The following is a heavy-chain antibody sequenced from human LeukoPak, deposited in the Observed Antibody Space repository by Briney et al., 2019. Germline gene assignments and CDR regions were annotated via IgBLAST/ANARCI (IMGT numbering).Heavy chain of an antibody. V-gene: IGHV1-69*05. D-gene: IGHD5-18*01. CDR3: ARDFLATAMVEY. CDR1: GYTFTGYY. J-gene: IGHJ4*02. Sequence: SVKVSCKASGYTFTGYYMHWVRQAPGQGLEWMGRIIPIFGTANYAQKFQGRVTITTDESTSTAYMELSSLRSEDTAVYYCARDFLATAMVEYWGQGTLVTVSS. CDR2: IIPIFGTA.